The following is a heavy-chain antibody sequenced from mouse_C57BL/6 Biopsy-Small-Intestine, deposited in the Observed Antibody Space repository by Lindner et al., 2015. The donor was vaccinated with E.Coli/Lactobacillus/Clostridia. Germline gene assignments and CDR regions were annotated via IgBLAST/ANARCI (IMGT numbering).Heavy chain of an antibody. J-gene: IGHJ1*03. CDR1: GYTFTGYW. V-gene: IGHV1-9*01. CDR2: ILPGSGRT. CDR3: ARSWNWYFDV. Sequence: VQLQESGTELDEGLGPQCKLSCKATGYTFTGYWIEWVKQRPGHGLEWIGEILPGSGRTSYNEKFKGKATLAADTSSNTAYMQLSSLTTEDSAIYYCARSWNWYFDVWGTGTTVTVSS.